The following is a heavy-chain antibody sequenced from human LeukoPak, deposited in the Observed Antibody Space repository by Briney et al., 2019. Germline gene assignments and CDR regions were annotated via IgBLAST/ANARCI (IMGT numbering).Heavy chain of an antibody. Sequence: GRSLRLSCAASGFTFSSYAMHWVRQAPGKGLEWVAVISYDGSNKYYADSVEGRFTISRDNSKNTLYLQMNSLRAEDTAVYYCARGALDAATPFDSWGQGTLVTVSS. CDR2: ISYDGSNK. CDR1: GFTFSSYA. CDR3: ARGALDAATPFDS. V-gene: IGHV3-30*04. D-gene: IGHD2-15*01. J-gene: IGHJ5*01.